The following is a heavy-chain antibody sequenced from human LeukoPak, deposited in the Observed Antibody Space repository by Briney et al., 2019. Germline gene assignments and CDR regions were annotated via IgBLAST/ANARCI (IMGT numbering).Heavy chain of an antibody. D-gene: IGHD3-22*01. CDR1: GFTVSSNY. V-gene: IGHV3-66*01. CDR2: IYSGGSA. Sequence: GGSLRLSCAASGFTVSSNYMSWVRQAPGKGLEWVSVIYSGGSAYYADSVKGRFTISRDNSKNTLYLQMNSLRAEDTAVYYCARDSSGYIDYWGQGTPVTVSS. J-gene: IGHJ4*02. CDR3: ARDSSGYIDY.